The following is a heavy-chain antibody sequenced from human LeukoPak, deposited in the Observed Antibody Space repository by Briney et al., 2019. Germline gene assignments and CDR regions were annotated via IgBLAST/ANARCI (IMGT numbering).Heavy chain of an antibody. CDR1: GGSMSSYY. V-gene: IGHV4-59*01. D-gene: IGHD3-9*01. CDR3: AKGRKDFDTNLGPFDS. J-gene: IGHJ4*02. Sequence: SETLSLTCTVSGGSMSSYYWSWIRQSPGKGLEWIGYIYSSGVTTYNPYLKSRVTISVNTSTNQLSLKMNSVTAADTAVYYCAKGRKDFDTNLGPFDSWGQGILVTVSS. CDR2: IYSSGVT.